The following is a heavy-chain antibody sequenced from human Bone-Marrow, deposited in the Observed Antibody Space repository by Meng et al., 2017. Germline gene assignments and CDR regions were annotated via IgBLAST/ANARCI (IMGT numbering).Heavy chain of an antibody. V-gene: IGHV1-2*06. CDR3: ARDEDISAAGKLFGDY. CDR2: IDPKNGDT. D-gene: IGHD6-13*01. J-gene: IGHJ4*02. CDR1: GYNLPDYY. Sequence: QGQVVQSAAAVKKPGASVKVPCKPSGYNLPDYYIHWVRQAPGQGLEWMGRIDPKNGDTHYAQKFQGRVTMTGDTSISTAYMDLSGLRSDDTAVYYCARDEDISAAGKLFGDYWGQGTLVTVSS.